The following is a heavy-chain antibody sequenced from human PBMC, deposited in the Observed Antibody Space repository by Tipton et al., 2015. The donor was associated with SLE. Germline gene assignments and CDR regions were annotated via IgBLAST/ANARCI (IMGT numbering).Heavy chain of an antibody. V-gene: IGHV4-31*02. D-gene: IGHD5-12*01. J-gene: IGHJ4*02. Sequence: LRLSCTVSGGSVSSVGYYWSWIRLQPGKGLEWIGYIYYIGSGSTSYNPSLKSRLTISVDTSKNQFSLKLSSVTAADAAVYYCARDRSRGYGSFDDWGQGTLVTVSS. CDR3: ARDRSRGYGSFDD. CDR2: IYYIGSGST. CDR1: GGSVSSVGYY.